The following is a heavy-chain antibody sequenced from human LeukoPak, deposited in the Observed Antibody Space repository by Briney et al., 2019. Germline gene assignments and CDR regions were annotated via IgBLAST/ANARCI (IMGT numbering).Heavy chain of an antibody. V-gene: IGHV3-23*01. J-gene: IGHJ6*02. D-gene: IGHD3-9*01. CDR2: ISGSGGST. CDR3: AREVRGTYYDILAYYYGMDV. CDR1: GFTFSSYA. Sequence: GGSLRLSCAASGFTFSSYAMSWVRQAPGKGLEWVSAISGSGGSTYYADSVKGRFTISRDNSKNTLYLQMNSLRAEDTAVYYCAREVRGTYYDILAYYYGMDVWGQGTTVTVSS.